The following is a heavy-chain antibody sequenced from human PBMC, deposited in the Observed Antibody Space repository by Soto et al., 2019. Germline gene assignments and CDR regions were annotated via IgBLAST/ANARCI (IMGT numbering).Heavy chain of an antibody. CDR3: ARDHGGSYQADSFDP. J-gene: IGHJ5*02. CDR2: ISPYDGDT. CDR1: GYTFTTYG. V-gene: IGHV1-18*01. D-gene: IGHD1-26*01. Sequence: QVQLVQSGVEVKKPGASVKVSCKASGYTFTTYGISWVRLAPGQGLEWMGWISPYDGDTNYADTLQGRVTLTTDTSTTTAYMELRSLRSDDTAMYYCARDHGGSYQADSFDPWGQGTLVIVSS.